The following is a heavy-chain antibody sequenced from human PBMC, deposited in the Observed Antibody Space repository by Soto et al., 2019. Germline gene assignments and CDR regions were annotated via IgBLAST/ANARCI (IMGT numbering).Heavy chain of an antibody. CDR1: GFTFSSYG. CDR3: AKDRALYYYDSSGSLGY. V-gene: IGHV3-30*18. D-gene: IGHD3-22*01. Sequence: GGSLRLSCAASGFTFSSYGMHWVRQAPGKGLEWVAVISYDGSNKYYADSVKGRFTISRDNSKNTLYLQMNSLRAEDTAVYYCAKDRALYYYDSSGSLGYWGQGTLLTVSS. CDR2: ISYDGSNK. J-gene: IGHJ4*02.